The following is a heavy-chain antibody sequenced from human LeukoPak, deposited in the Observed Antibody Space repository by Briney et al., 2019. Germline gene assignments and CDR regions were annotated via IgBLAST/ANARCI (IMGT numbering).Heavy chain of an antibody. CDR3: ARHSGSYLYYFDS. CDR1: SGAISSSSYY. CDR2: ISYSGST. V-gene: IGHV4-39*01. D-gene: IGHD1-26*01. Sequence: PSETLSLTCTVSSGAISSSSYYWGWIRQPPGKGLEWIGSISYSGSTDYNPSLKSRVTISVDTSKNQFSLRLSSVTAADTAVYYCARHSGSYLYYFDSWGQGALVTVSS. J-gene: IGHJ4*02.